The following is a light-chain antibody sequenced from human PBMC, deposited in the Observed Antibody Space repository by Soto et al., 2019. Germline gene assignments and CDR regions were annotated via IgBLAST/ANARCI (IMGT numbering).Light chain of an antibody. Sequence: EIVLKQSPDTLSLSPGERATLSCRASQSVKNNYLAWYQQKPGQAPRFLIYDASSRATGIPDRFSASGSGTAFNLTISRLEPEDFAVYYCQQYGSTPLTFGGGTKVDIK. CDR3: QQYGSTPLT. J-gene: IGKJ4*01. CDR1: QSVKNNY. CDR2: DAS. V-gene: IGKV3-20*01.